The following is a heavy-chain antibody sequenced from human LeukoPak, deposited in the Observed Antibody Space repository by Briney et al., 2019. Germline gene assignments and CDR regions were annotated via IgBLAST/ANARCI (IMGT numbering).Heavy chain of an antibody. CDR1: GYTFTGYY. Sequence: ASVKVSCKASGYTFTGYYMHWVRQAPGQGLEWMGWINPNSGGTNYAQKFQGRVTMTRDTSISTAYMELSRLRSDDTAVYYCARVPHMVRGVIKYFDYWGQGTLVTVSS. CDR2: INPNSGGT. J-gene: IGHJ4*02. V-gene: IGHV1-2*02. CDR3: ARVPHMVRGVIKYFDY. D-gene: IGHD3-10*01.